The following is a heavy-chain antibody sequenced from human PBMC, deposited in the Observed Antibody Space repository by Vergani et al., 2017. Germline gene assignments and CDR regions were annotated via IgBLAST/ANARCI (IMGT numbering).Heavy chain of an antibody. CDR3: AGARGRTFRYSSSWDLDY. CDR1: GGTFSSYA. CDR2: INPIFGTA. D-gene: IGHD6-13*01. J-gene: IGHJ4*02. Sequence: QVQLVQSGAEVKKPGSSVKVSCKASGGTFSSYAISWVRQAPGQGLEWMGGINPIFGTANYAQKFQGRVTITADESTSTAYMELSSLRSEDTAVYYCAGARGRTFRYSSSWDLDYWGQGTLVTVSS. V-gene: IGHV1-69*13.